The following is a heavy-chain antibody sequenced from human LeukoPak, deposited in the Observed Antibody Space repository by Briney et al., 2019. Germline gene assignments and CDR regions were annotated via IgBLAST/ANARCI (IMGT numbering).Heavy chain of an antibody. Sequence: PSETLSLTCAVYGGSFSGYYWSWIRQPPGKGLEWIGEINHSGSTNYNPSLKSRVTISVDTSKNQFSLKLCSVTAADTAVYYCARGRMYYYDSSGYYAWGQGTLVTVSS. J-gene: IGHJ4*02. CDR1: GGSFSGYY. CDR2: INHSGST. V-gene: IGHV4-34*01. CDR3: ARGRMYYYDSSGYYA. D-gene: IGHD3-22*01.